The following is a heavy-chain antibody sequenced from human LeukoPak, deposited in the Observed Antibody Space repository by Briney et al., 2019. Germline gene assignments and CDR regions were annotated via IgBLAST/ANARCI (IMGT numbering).Heavy chain of an antibody. D-gene: IGHD6-13*01. J-gene: IGHJ4*02. V-gene: IGHV3-11*01. CDR2: INVNGGAM. Sequence: TPGGSLRLSCAASGFSFKDYYFSWIRQAPGKGLEWVSFINVNGGAMYYADFVKGRFTISRDNDKSSLYLEMNSLRVEDTAVYYCARGPRILAAGSYYFDYWGQGSLVTVSS. CDR3: ARGPRILAAGSYYFDY. CDR1: GFSFKDYY.